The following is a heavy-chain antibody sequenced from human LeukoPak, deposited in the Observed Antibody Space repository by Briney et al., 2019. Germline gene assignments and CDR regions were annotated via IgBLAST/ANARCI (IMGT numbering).Heavy chain of an antibody. D-gene: IGHD2-21*01. Sequence: SETLSLTCTVSGGSISSGSYYWSWIRQPAGKGLEWIGRIYTSGSTNYNPSLKSRVTISVDTSKNQFSLKLSSVTAADTAVYYCAREVMSPFQFSAFDIWGQGTMVTVSS. CDR1: GGSISSGSYY. CDR3: AREVMSPFQFSAFDI. V-gene: IGHV4-61*02. J-gene: IGHJ3*02. CDR2: IYTSGST.